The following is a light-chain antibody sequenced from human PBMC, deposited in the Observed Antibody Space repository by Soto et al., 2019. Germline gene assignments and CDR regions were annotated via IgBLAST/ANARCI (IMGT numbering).Light chain of an antibody. V-gene: IGLV4-69*01. CDR3: QTWGTGIEV. CDR1: SGHSSYT. Sequence: QPVLTQSPSASASLGASVKLTCTLSSGHSSYTIAWHQQQPEKGPRYLMTLNSDGSHSKGDGISDRFSGSSSGAERYLSISSLQSEDEADYYCQTWGTGIEVFGGGTKLTVL. J-gene: IGLJ3*02. CDR2: LNSDGSH.